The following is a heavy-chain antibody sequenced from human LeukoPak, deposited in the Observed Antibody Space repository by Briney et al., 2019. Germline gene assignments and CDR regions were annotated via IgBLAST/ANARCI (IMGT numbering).Heavy chain of an antibody. CDR1: GGSISSSSYY. J-gene: IGHJ4*02. Sequence: SETLSLTCTVSGGSISSSSYYWGWIRQPPGKGLEWIWSIYYSGSTYYNPSLKSRVTISVDTSKIQFSLKPSSVTAADTAVYYCARVGGTIAVAGSIDYWGEGTLVTVSS. D-gene: IGHD6-19*01. V-gene: IGHV4-39*01. CDR2: IYYSGST. CDR3: ARVGGTIAVAGSIDY.